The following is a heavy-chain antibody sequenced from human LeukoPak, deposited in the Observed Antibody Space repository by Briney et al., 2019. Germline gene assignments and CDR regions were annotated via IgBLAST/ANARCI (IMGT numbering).Heavy chain of an antibody. CDR1: GFTFSSYA. CDR2: IRGSGGST. J-gene: IGHJ3*02. CDR3: AKALGIAVAGNAFDI. D-gene: IGHD6-19*01. V-gene: IGHV3-23*01. Sequence: PGGSLRLSCAASGFTFSSYAMSWVRQAPGKGLELVSAIRGSGGSTYYADSVKGRFTISRDNSKNTLYLQMNSLRAEDTAVYYCAKALGIAVAGNAFDIWGQGKMVTVSS.